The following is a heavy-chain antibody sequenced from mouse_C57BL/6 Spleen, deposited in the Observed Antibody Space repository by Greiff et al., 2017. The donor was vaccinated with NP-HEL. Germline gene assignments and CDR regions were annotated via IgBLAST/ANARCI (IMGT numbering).Heavy chain of an antibody. V-gene: IGHV1-64*01. CDR3: ARSHDGYYLWYFDV. D-gene: IGHD2-3*01. CDR2: IHPNSGST. J-gene: IGHJ1*03. CDR1: GYTFTSYW. Sequence: QVQLQQSGAELVKPGASVKLSCKASGYTFTSYWMHWVKQRPGQGLEWIGMIHPNSGSTNYNEKFKSKATLTVDKSSSTAYMQLSSLTSEDSAVYYCARSHDGYYLWYFDVWGTGTTVTVSS.